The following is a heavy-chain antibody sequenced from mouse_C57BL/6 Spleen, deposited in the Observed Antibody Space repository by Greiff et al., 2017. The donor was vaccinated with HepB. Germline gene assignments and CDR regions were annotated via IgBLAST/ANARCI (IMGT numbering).Heavy chain of an antibody. J-gene: IGHJ2*01. V-gene: IGHV3-6*01. CDR2: ISYDGSN. Sequence: EVKLLESGPGLVKPSQSLSLTCSVTGYSITSGYYWNWIRQFPGNKLEWMGYISYDGSNNYNPSLKNRISITRDTSKNQFFLKLNSVTTEDTATYYCAREGDYGGEAIDYWGQGTTLTVSS. CDR3: AREGDYGGEAIDY. D-gene: IGHD2-4*01. CDR1: GYSITSGYY.